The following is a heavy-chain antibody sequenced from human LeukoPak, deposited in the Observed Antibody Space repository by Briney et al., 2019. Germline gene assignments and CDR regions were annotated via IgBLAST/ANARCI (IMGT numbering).Heavy chain of an antibody. J-gene: IGHJ4*02. D-gene: IGHD3-3*01. CDR3: AANYTDFWSGYVSPAFDY. CDR1: GGTFSSYT. Sequence: SVKVSCKASGGTFSSYTISWVRQAPGQGLEWMGRIIPILGIANYAQKFQGRVTITADKSTSTAYMELSSLRSEDTAVYYCAANYTDFWSGYVSPAFDYWGQETLVTVSS. CDR2: IIPILGIA. V-gene: IGHV1-69*02.